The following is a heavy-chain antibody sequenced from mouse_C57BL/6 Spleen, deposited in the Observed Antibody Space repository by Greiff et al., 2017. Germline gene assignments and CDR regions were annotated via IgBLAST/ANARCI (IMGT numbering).Heavy chain of an antibody. V-gene: IGHV1-64*01. J-gene: IGHJ3*01. D-gene: IGHD2-5*01. CDR2: IHPSSGST. Sequence: VQLQQPGAELVKPGASVMLSCKASGYTFTSYWMHWVTQRPGQGLEWIGMIHPSSGSTNYNEKFKSKATLTVDKSSSTAYMQLSSLTSEDSAVYYCAAYSNYPFAYWGQGTLVTVSA. CDR3: AAYSNYPFAY. CDR1: GYTFTSYW.